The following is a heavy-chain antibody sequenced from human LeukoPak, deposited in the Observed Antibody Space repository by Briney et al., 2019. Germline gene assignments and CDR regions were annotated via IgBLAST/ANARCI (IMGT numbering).Heavy chain of an antibody. CDR3: AREELGPLLG. CDR2: IIPIFGTA. D-gene: IGHD1-7*01. V-gene: IGHV1-69*05. Sequence: SVKVSCKASGGTFSSYAISWVRQAPGQGLEWMGRIIPIFGTANYAQKFQGRVTMTTDTSTSTAYMELRSLRSDDTAVYYCAREELGPLLGWGQGTLVTVSS. CDR1: GGTFSSYA. J-gene: IGHJ4*02.